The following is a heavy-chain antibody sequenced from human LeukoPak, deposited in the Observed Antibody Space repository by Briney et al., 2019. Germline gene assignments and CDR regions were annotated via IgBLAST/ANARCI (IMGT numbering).Heavy chain of an antibody. J-gene: IGHJ6*02. Sequence: GGSLRLSCTASGFIFSSYTMSWVRQAPGKGLKWVSTISTGGGNTYYADSVKGRFTISRDNSKNTLYLQMNSLRAEDTAVYYCARTYSSSPVDLTPDYYYYYGMDVWGQGTTVTVSS. CDR3: ARTYSSSPVDLTPDYYYYYGMDV. D-gene: IGHD6-6*01. CDR2: ISTGGGNT. V-gene: IGHV3-23*01. CDR1: GFIFSSYT.